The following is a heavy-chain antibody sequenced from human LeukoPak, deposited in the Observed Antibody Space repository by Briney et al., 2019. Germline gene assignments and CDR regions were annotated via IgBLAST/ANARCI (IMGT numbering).Heavy chain of an antibody. D-gene: IGHD2-15*01. CDR3: ARRYCSGGSCYEGY. Sequence: PSETLSLTCTVSGGSISSYYWSWIRQPPGKGLEWIGYIYYSGSTNYNLSLKSRVTISVDTSKNQFSLKLSSVTAADTAVYYCARRYCSGGSCYEGYWGQGTLVTVSS. CDR1: GGSISSYY. J-gene: IGHJ4*02. V-gene: IGHV4-59*08. CDR2: IYYSGST.